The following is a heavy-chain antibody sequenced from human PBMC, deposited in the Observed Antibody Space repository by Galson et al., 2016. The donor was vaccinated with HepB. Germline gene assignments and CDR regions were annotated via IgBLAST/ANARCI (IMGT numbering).Heavy chain of an antibody. CDR1: GFSFSDYY. V-gene: IGHV3-11*06. J-gene: IGHJ4*02. Sequence: SLRLSCAASGFSFSDYYMSWIRQSPGKGLEWVSYISTSTTYTSYADSVRGRFTISRDNAKNSLYLQMNSLRAEDTAVYYCARVGYSGSYSGFDYWGQGTLVTVSS. D-gene: IGHD1-26*01. CDR2: ISTSTTYT. CDR3: ARVGYSGSYSGFDY.